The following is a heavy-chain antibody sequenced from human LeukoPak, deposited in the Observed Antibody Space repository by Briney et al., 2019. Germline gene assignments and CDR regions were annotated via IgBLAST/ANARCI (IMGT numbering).Heavy chain of an antibody. Sequence: ASVKVSCKASGYTFTGYYMHWVRQAPGQGLEWMGWINPNSGGTNYAQKFQGRVTMTRDTSISTAYMELSRLRSDDTAVYYCAREDCSGGSCPSHFDYWGQGTLVTVSS. V-gene: IGHV1-2*02. CDR1: GYTFTGYY. D-gene: IGHD2-15*01. CDR2: INPNSGGT. CDR3: AREDCSGGSCPSHFDY. J-gene: IGHJ4*02.